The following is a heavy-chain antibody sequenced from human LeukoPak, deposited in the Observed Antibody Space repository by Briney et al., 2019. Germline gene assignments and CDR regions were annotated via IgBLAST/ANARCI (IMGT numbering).Heavy chain of an antibody. CDR2: INSNSGGT. Sequence: ASVKVSCKASGYAFTGYYLHWVRQAPGQGLEWMGWINSNSGGTNYVQKFQGRVTVTRDTSISTVYMELSRLRSDDTAVYYCVREGTSDWDDAFDIWGQGTMVTVSS. D-gene: IGHD3-9*01. CDR1: GYAFTGYY. V-gene: IGHV1-2*02. CDR3: VREGTSDWDDAFDI. J-gene: IGHJ3*02.